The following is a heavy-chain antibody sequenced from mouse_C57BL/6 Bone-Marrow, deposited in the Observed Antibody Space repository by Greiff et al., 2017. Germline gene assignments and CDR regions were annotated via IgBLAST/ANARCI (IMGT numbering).Heavy chain of an antibody. J-gene: IGHJ3*01. Sequence: DVQLVESGGGLVQPGGSLKLSCAASGFTFSDYYMYWVRQTPEKRLEWVAYISNGGGSTYYPDTVKGRFTISRDNAKNTLYLQMSRLKSEDTAMYYCARPAWFAYWGQGTLVTVSA. CDR1: GFTFSDYY. CDR3: ARPAWFAY. CDR2: ISNGGGST. V-gene: IGHV5-12*01.